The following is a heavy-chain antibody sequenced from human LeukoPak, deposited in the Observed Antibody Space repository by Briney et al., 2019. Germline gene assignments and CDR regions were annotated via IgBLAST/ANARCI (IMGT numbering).Heavy chain of an antibody. Sequence: ASVKVSCKTSGYTFASHDINWVRQAPGQGLEWMGWVNPDSGNTGYAQKFQGRLTMTRDTSISTAYMQLSNLRSEDTAVYYCARGEPRERLLLDFWGQGTPVTVS. J-gene: IGHJ4*02. CDR3: ARGEPRERLLLDF. V-gene: IGHV1-8*01. D-gene: IGHD3-10*01. CDR1: GYTFASHD. CDR2: VNPDSGNT.